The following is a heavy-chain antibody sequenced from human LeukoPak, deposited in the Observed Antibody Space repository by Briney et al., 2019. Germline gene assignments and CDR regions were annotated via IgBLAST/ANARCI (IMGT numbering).Heavy chain of an antibody. J-gene: IGHJ4*02. CDR2: ISGSGGST. D-gene: IGHD6-13*01. CDR1: VISYTSYA. Sequence: GGSLRLSRGASVISYTSYAISSVRQAPGKGLEWVSTISGSGGSTYYADSVKGRFTISRDKSKNMLYLQMNSLRAEDTAVFYGAKGGINWYVPIDYWGQGTLVTVSS. V-gene: IGHV3-23*01. CDR3: AKGGINWYVPIDY.